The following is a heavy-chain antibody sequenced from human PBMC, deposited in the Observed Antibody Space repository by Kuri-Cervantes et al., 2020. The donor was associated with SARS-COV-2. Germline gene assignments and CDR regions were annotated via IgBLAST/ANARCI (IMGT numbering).Heavy chain of an antibody. V-gene: IGHV3-30*02. Sequence: SLQISCAASGFTFCSYGMHWVRQAPGKGLEWVAFIRYDGSNKYYADSVKGRFTISRDNSKNTLYLQMNSLRAEDTAVYYCAKDKYYYDSSGAYYYDGMDVWGQGTTVTVSS. D-gene: IGHD3-22*01. CDR1: GFTFCSYG. CDR2: IRYDGSNK. CDR3: AKDKYYYDSSGAYYYDGMDV. J-gene: IGHJ6*02.